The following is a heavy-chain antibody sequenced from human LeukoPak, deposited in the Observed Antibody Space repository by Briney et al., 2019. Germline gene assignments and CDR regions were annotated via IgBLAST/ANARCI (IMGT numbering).Heavy chain of an antibody. CDR2: ISYDGSNK. J-gene: IGHJ4*02. Sequence: GRSLRLSCAASGFTFSNYAMHWVRQAPGKGLEWVAVISYDGSNKYYADSVKGRFTISRDNSKNTLYLQMNSLRAEDTAVYYCARSKDLYYFDYWGQGTLVTVSS. CDR1: GFTFSNYA. V-gene: IGHV3-30-3*01. D-gene: IGHD4-11*01. CDR3: ARSKDLYYFDY.